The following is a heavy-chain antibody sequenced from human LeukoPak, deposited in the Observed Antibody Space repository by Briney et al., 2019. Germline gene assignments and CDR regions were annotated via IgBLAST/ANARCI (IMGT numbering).Heavy chain of an antibody. CDR1: GGTFSSYA. CDR2: IIPISGTA. Sequence: SVKVSCKASGGTFSSYAISWVRQAPGQGLEWMGGIIPISGTANYAQKFQGRVTITTDESTSIVYMGVRSLRSEDTAVYYCARGFRTSWTLDYWGQGTLVTVSS. V-gene: IGHV1-69*05. CDR3: ARGFRTSWTLDY. J-gene: IGHJ4*02. D-gene: IGHD2-2*01.